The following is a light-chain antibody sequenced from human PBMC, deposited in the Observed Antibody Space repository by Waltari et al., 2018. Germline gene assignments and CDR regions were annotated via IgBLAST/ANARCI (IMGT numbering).Light chain of an antibody. J-gene: IGLJ2*01. Sequence: QSALTQPASVSGSPGQSLTISCTGTSSDVGDYNYVSWYQQHPGKAPKLMIYDVDNRPSGVSKRFSGSKSGNTASLTISGLQAEDEGDYYCSSYTSSSTVVFGGGTKLTVL. CDR1: SSDVGDYNY. CDR3: SSYTSSSTVV. CDR2: DVD. V-gene: IGLV2-14*03.